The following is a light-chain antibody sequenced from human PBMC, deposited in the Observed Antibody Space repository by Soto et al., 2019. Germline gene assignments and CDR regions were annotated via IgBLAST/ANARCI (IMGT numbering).Light chain of an antibody. J-gene: IGLJ3*02. V-gene: IGLV1-40*01. CDR3: QSYDSSLSRRWV. CDR2: G. CDR1: SSNIGTGYP. Sequence: QSVLTHPPSVSGAPGQRVTISCTGSSSNIGTGYPVHWYQQLPGTAPKLIVAGNRPSGVPDRFSVSKSGASASLAITGLQAEDEADYYCQSYDSSLSRRWVFGGGTKLTAL.